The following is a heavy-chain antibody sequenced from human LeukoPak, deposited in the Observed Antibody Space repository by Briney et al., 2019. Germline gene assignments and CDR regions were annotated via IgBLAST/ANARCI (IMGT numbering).Heavy chain of an antibody. CDR3: ARDQRQWLENYYYGMDV. CDR2: INSDGSST. CDR1: GFTFSSYW. V-gene: IGHV3-74*01. J-gene: IGHJ6*02. Sequence: SGGSLRLSCAASGFTFSSYWMHWVRQAPGKGLVWVSRINSDGSSTSYADSVKGRFTISRDNAKNTLYLQMNSLRAEDTAVYYCARDQRQWLENYYYGMDVWSQGTTVTVSS. D-gene: IGHD6-19*01.